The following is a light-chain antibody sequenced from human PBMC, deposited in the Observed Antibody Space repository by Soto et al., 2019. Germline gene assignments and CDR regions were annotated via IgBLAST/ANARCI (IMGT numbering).Light chain of an antibody. V-gene: IGKV2-28*01. Sequence: DIVMTQSPLSLPVTPGEPASISCRSGQSLVHRNGYNYLDWYLQKPGQSPQLLIYLGSNRASGVPDRFSGSGSGTDFTLKISRVEAEDVGVYYCMQALQTPITFGQGTRLEIK. J-gene: IGKJ5*01. CDR1: QSLVHRNGYNY. CDR3: MQALQTPIT. CDR2: LGS.